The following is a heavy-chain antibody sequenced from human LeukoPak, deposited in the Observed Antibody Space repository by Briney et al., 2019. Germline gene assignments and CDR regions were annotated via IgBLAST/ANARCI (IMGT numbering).Heavy chain of an antibody. V-gene: IGHV3-21*01. CDR1: GFTFSSYS. Sequence: GGSLRRSCAASGFTFSSYSMNWVRQAPGKGLEWVSSISSSSGYIYYADSVKGRFTISRDNAKNSLYLQMNSLRAEDTAVYYCARVGPYCSGGSCYDYWGQGTLVTVSS. CDR2: ISSSSGYI. J-gene: IGHJ4*02. CDR3: ARVGPYCSGGSCYDY. D-gene: IGHD2-15*01.